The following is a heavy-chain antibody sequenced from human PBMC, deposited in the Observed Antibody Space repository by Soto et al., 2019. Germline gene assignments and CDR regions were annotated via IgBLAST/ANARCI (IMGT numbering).Heavy chain of an antibody. Sequence: QVQLVESGGGVVQPGRSLRLSCAASGFTFSSYAMHWVRQAPGKGLEWVAVISYDGSNKYYADSVKGRFTISRDNSKNKLYLQMNSLRAEYTAVYYCARAYEGDYFDYWGQGTLVTVSS. CDR3: ARAYEGDYFDY. V-gene: IGHV3-30-3*01. D-gene: IGHD3-16*01. CDR2: ISYDGSNK. J-gene: IGHJ4*02. CDR1: GFTFSSYA.